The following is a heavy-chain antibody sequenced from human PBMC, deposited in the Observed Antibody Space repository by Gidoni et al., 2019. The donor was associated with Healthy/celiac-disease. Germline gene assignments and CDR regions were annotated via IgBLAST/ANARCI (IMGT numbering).Heavy chain of an antibody. D-gene: IGHD1-26*01. Sequence: EVQLVESGGGLIQPGGSLRLSCAASGFTVSSNYMSWVRQAPGKGLEWVSVIYSGGSTYYADSVKGRFTISRDNSKNTLYLQMNSLRAEDTAVYYCARSATRSYGAFDIWGQGTMVTVSS. J-gene: IGHJ3*02. CDR3: ARSATRSYGAFDI. V-gene: IGHV3-53*01. CDR2: IYSGGST. CDR1: GFTVSSNY.